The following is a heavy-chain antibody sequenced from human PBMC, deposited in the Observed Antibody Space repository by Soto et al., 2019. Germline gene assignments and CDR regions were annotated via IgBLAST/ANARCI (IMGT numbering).Heavy chain of an antibody. CDR2: IYPGDSDT. CDR3: ARYGYSSSWYSSPYYYYGMDV. CDR1: GYSFTSYW. V-gene: IGHV5-51*01. J-gene: IGHJ6*02. D-gene: IGHD6-13*01. Sequence: GEALKISCKGSGYSFTSYWIGWVRQMPGKGLEWMGIIYPGDSDTRYSPSFQGQVTISADKSISTAYLQWSSLKASDTAMYYCARYGYSSSWYSSPYYYYGMDVWGQGTTVTVSS.